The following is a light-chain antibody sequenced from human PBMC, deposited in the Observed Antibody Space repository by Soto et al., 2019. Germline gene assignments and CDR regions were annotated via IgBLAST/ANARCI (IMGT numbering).Light chain of an antibody. CDR2: GAS. J-gene: IGKJ1*01. CDR1: ETISNF. Sequence: DIQMTQSPSSLSASVGDTVTITCRASETISNFLSWFQQRSGEARRLLIYGASTLHSGVSSRFSGSGSGTDFTLTITGLQREDFATYYCHQGYKTPQTFGQGTRVEI. V-gene: IGKV1-39*01. CDR3: HQGYKTPQT.